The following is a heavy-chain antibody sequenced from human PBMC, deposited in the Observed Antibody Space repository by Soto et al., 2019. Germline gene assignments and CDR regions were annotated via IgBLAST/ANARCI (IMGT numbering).Heavy chain of an antibody. D-gene: IGHD3-10*01. CDR3: ARIAMVRGVSTTYYYYYMDV. CDR2: ISAYNGNT. J-gene: IGHJ6*03. V-gene: IGHV1-18*01. CDR1: GYTXTSYG. Sequence: ASVKVSCKASGYTXTSYGISWGRQAPGQGLEWMGWISAYNGNTNYAQKLQGRVTMTTDTSTSTAYMELRSLRSDDTAVYYCARIAMVRGVSTTYYYYYMDVWGKGTTXTVSS.